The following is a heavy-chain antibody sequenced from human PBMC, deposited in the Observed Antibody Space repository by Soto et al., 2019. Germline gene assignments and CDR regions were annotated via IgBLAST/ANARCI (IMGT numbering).Heavy chain of an antibody. Sequence: SETLSLTCTVSGGSISSSSYYWGWIRQPPGKGLEWIGSIYYSGSTYYNPSLKSRVTISVDTSKNQFSLKLSSVTAADTAVYYCARHGDVLRFLEWFSGFEPWGQGTLVTVSS. CDR1: GGSISSSSYY. V-gene: IGHV4-39*01. J-gene: IGHJ5*02. D-gene: IGHD3-3*01. CDR3: ARHGDVLRFLEWFSGFEP. CDR2: IYYSGST.